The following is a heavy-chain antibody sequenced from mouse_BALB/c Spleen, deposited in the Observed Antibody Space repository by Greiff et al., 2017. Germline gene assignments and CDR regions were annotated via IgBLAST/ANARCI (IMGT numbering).Heavy chain of an antibody. CDR2: ISYSGST. D-gene: IGHD2-10*02. CDR3: AIGDGYGNFAY. J-gene: IGHJ3*01. V-gene: IGHV3-2*02. CDR1: GYSITSDYA. Sequence: EVQLHQSGPGLVKPSQSLSLTCTVTGYSITSDYAWNWIRQFPGNKLEWMGYISYSGSTSYNPSLKSRISITRDTSKNQFFLQLNSVTTEDTATYYCAIGDGYGNFAYWGQGTLVTVSA.